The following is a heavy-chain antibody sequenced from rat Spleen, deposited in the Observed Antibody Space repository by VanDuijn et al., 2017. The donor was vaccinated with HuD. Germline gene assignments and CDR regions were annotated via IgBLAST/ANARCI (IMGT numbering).Heavy chain of an antibody. CDR3: TTDTFYDGTYYPGGFDY. CDR2: ISPTGGRT. Sequence: EVQLVESGGGLVQPGGSLKLSCVASGFTFNNYWMTWIRQAPGKGLEWVASISPTGGRTNYRDSVQGRFTISRDNAKSTLYLQLDSLRSEDTATYYCTTDTFYDGTYYPGGFDYWGQGVMVTVSS. J-gene: IGHJ2*01. V-gene: IGHV5-31*01. CDR1: GFTFNNYW. D-gene: IGHD1-12*02.